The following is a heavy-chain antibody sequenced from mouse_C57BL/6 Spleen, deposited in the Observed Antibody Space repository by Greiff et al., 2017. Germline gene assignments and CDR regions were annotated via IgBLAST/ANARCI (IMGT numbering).Heavy chain of an antibody. CDR3: ARGIHYYGSSHWYFDV. CDR1: GFTFSDYG. D-gene: IGHD1-1*01. Sequence: EVQGVESGGGLVKPGGSLKLSCAASGFTFSDYGMHWVRQAPEKGLEWVAYISSGSSTIYYADTVKGRFTISRDNAKNTLFLQMTRLRSEDTAMYYCARGIHYYGSSHWYFDVWGTGTTVTVSS. V-gene: IGHV5-17*01. J-gene: IGHJ1*03. CDR2: ISSGSSTI.